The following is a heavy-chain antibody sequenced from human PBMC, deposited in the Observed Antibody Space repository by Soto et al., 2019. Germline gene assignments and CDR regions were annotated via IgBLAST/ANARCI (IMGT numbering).Heavy chain of an antibody. J-gene: IGHJ4*02. CDR3: ARAAWWLREDDLTGWGYYFDY. V-gene: IGHV1-18*01. D-gene: IGHD5-12*01. Sequence: ASVKVSCKASGYTFTSYGISWVRQAPGQGLEWMGWISAYNGNTNYAQKLQGRVTMTTDTSTSTAYMELRSLRSDDTAVYYCARAAWWLREDDLTGWGYYFDYWGQGALVTVSS. CDR2: ISAYNGNT. CDR1: GYTFTSYG.